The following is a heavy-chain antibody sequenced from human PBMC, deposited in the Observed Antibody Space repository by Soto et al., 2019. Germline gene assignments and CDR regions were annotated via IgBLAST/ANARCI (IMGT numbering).Heavy chain of an antibody. CDR3: AKPRRTMIVVVPDAFDI. D-gene: IGHD3-22*01. Sequence: GGSLRLSCAASGFTFSSYCMHWVRQAPGKGLEWVAVISYDGSNKYYVDSVKGRFTISRDNSKNTLYLQMNSLRAEDAAVYYCAKPRRTMIVVVPDAFDIWGQGTVVTVSS. CDR1: GFTFSSYC. J-gene: IGHJ3*02. V-gene: IGHV3-30*18. CDR2: ISYDGSNK.